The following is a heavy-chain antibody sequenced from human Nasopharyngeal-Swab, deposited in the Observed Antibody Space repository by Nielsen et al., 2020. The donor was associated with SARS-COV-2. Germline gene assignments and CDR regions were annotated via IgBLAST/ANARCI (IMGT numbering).Heavy chain of an antibody. CDR1: GFTFTTSA. Sequence: SVKASGKASGFTFTTSAVQWVRQARGQRLEWIGWIVVGSGNTNYAQKFQERVTITRDMSTSTAYMELSSLRSEDTAVYYGAAGSAYYDSSDNTFDYWGQGTLVTASS. D-gene: IGHD3-22*01. CDR3: AAGSAYYDSSDNTFDY. CDR2: IVVGSGNT. V-gene: IGHV1-58*01. J-gene: IGHJ4*02.